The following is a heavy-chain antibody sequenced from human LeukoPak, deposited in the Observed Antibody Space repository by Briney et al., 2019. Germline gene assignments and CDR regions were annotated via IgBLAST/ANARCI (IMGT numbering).Heavy chain of an antibody. CDR3: ARERDEGFDY. Sequence: SRGSLRLSCAASGFTFSSHSMNWVRQAPGKGLEWVSSFGTRSSSIYYADSVKGRFTISRDNARNSLYLQMNSLKAEDTAVYYCARERDEGFDYWGQGTLVTVSS. J-gene: IGHJ4*02. CDR1: GFTFSSHS. CDR2: FGTRSSSI. D-gene: IGHD5-24*01. V-gene: IGHV3-21*01.